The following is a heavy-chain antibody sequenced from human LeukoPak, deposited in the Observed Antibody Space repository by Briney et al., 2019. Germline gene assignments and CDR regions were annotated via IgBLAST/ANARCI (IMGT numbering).Heavy chain of an antibody. V-gene: IGHV1-3*01. CDR3: AREEGGYYYDSSGYYYGH. CDR2: INAGNGNT. D-gene: IGHD3-22*01. J-gene: IGHJ4*02. CDR1: GYTFTSYA. Sequence: ASVKVSCKASGYTFTSYAMHWVRQAPGQRLEWMGWINAGNGNTKYSQKFQGRVTITRDTSASTAYMELSSLRSEDTAVYYCAREEGGYYYDSSGYYYGHWGQGTLVTVSS.